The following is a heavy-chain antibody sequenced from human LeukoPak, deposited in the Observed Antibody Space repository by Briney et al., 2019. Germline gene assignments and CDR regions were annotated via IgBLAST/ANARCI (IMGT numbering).Heavy chain of an antibody. Sequence: GGSLRLSCAASGFTFSSYIMNWVRQAPGKGLELVSSILSSSSYIYYPDSLKGRFNISRDNAKTSLYPQMNCQRAEDSAVYYFARDPNGGSYFDYWGQGTLVTVSS. J-gene: IGHJ4*02. CDR1: GFTFSSYI. CDR2: ILSSSSYI. V-gene: IGHV3-21*01. CDR3: ARDPNGGSYFDY. D-gene: IGHD7-27*01.